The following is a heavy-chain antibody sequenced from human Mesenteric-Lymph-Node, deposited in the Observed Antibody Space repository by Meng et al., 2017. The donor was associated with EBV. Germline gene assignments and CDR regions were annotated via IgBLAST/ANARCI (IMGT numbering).Heavy chain of an antibody. CDR3: ARDPPGEPGYGMDV. CDR1: GFTVSSNC. CDR2: ICDGGGT. D-gene: IGHD1-14*01. J-gene: IGHJ6*02. V-gene: IGHV3-53*01. Sequence: VQLVASGGGLIQPGGSLRFSCAASGFTVSSNCMTWVRQAPGKGLEWVSAICDGGGTFYADSVRGRFTISSDNSKNTLYLQMNSLRGEDTAVYFCARDPPGEPGYGMDVWGQGTTVTVSS.